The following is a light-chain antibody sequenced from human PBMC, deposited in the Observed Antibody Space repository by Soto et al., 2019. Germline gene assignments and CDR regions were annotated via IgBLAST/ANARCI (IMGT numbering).Light chain of an antibody. CDR2: WAS. Sequence: DIVMTQSPDSLAVSLGGRASISCKSSQSVLYTPNSKNYLAWYQQKPGQPPKLLIYWASTRESGVPERFSGSGSGTDFTLTISSLQAEDVAVYSCQQYYSTPLTFGGGTKVELQ. V-gene: IGKV4-1*01. J-gene: IGKJ4*01. CDR1: QSVLYTPNSKNY. CDR3: QQYYSTPLT.